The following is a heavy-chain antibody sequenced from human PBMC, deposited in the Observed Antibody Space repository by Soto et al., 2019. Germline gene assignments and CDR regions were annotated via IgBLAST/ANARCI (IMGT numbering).Heavy chain of an antibody. CDR1: GFTFSTHW. V-gene: IGHV3-74*01. Sequence: GGSLRLSCAASGFTFSTHWMHWVCQAPGKGLMWVSRINSDGTSTYYADSVRGRLTISRDNAKNTLYLEMNSLRAEDTAVYYCVDGLSSWPYWGQGALVTVSS. J-gene: IGHJ4*02. D-gene: IGHD2-15*01. CDR3: VDGLSSWPY. CDR2: INSDGTST.